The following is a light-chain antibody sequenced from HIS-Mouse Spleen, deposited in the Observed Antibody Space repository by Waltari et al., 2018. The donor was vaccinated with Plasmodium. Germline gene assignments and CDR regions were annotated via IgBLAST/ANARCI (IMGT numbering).Light chain of an antibody. V-gene: IGKV1-16*02. Sequence: DIQITQSPSSLSPSLGDRFTITFRASKGISNSLDWFQQKQGKSPNALIYDASSLQSGVPSKVSGSGSGTDYTLTISSLQPEDFATYYCQQYNSYPNTFGQGTRLEIK. CDR3: QQYNSYPNT. J-gene: IGKJ5*01. CDR2: DAS. CDR1: KGISNS.